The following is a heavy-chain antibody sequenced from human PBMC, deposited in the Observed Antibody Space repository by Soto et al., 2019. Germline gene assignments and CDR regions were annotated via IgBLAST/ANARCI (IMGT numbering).Heavy chain of an antibody. Sequence: QVQLQKSGPGLVKPSETLSLTCTVSGVSITPYFWSWIRQPAGKAPEWVGHIYASGRTTYNPSLKSRVTMFVSQTQVSLRLTSLTAADTAVYYCARHFDVDPSLDQYYFDLWGRGALVTVSS. J-gene: IGHJ2*01. CDR2: IYASGRT. D-gene: IGHD3-9*01. V-gene: IGHV4-4*07. CDR3: ARHFDVDPSLDQYYFDL. CDR1: GVSITPYF.